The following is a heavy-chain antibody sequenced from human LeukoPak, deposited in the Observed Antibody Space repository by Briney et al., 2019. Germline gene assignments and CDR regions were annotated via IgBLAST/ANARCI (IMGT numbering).Heavy chain of an antibody. D-gene: IGHD2-2*01. CDR3: AKDIGPGWYCSGTSCHPGAFDI. CDR2: ISWNSGSI. J-gene: IGHJ3*02. Sequence: GGSLRLPCAASGFTFDDYAMHWVRQAPGKGLEWVSGISWNSGSIGYADSVKGRFTISRDNAKNSLYLQMNSLRAEDTALYYCAKDIGPGWYCSGTSCHPGAFDIWGQGTMVTVSS. CDR1: GFTFDDYA. V-gene: IGHV3-9*01.